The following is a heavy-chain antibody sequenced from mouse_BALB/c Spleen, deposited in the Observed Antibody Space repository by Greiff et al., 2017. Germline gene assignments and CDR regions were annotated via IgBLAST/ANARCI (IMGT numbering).Heavy chain of an antibody. CDR1: GYSITSDYA. J-gene: IGHJ2*01. D-gene: IGHD2-14*01. CDR3: ARSRYDGFDY. Sequence: EVKLMESGPGLVKPSQSLSLTCTVTGYSITSDYAWNWIRQFPGNKLEWMGYISYSGSTSYNPSLKSRISITRDTSKNQFFLQLNSVTTEDTATYYCARSRYDGFDYWGQGTTLTVSS. CDR2: ISYSGST. V-gene: IGHV3-2*02.